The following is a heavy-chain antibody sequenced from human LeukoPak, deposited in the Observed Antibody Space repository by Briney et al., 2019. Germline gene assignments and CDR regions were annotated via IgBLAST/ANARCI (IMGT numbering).Heavy chain of an antibody. D-gene: IGHD3-22*01. CDR1: GFTFDDYA. J-gene: IGHJ4*02. V-gene: IGHV3-21*01. Sequence: GGSLRLSCAASGFTFDDYAMHWVRQAPGKGLEWVSSISSSSSYIYYADSVKGRFTISRDNAKNSLYLQMNSLRAEDTAVYYCARDRPTLYYYDSSGSIFDYWGQGTLVTVSS. CDR3: ARDRPTLYYYDSSGSIFDY. CDR2: ISSSSSYI.